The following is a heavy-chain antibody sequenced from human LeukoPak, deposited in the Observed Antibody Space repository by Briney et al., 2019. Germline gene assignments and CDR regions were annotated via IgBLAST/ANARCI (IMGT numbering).Heavy chain of an antibody. D-gene: IGHD3-3*01. CDR2: IRFDGSEK. CDR3: AKDALNYDFWSGSTPYYYYYYMDV. V-gene: IGHV3-30*02. Sequence: GGSLRLSCAASGFTFSTSVMHWVRQAPGKGLEWLSFIRFDGSEKYYADSVKARFSISRDNSMNTLYLQMNSLRAEDTAVYYCAKDALNYDFWSGSTPYYYYYYMDVWGKGTTVTVSS. CDR1: GFTFSTSV. J-gene: IGHJ6*03.